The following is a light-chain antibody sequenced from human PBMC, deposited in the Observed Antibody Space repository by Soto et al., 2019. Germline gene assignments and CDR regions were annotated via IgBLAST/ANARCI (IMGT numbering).Light chain of an antibody. CDR3: SSYAGTHLV. Sequence: QSVLTQGPSASGSPSQSVAISCTGTSSDVGGYSYVSWYQQHPGKAPKLMIYDVSKRPSGVPDRFSGSKSGNTASLPVSGLQAVDEADSSCSSYAGTHLVFRTGTKV. CDR1: SSDVGGYSY. J-gene: IGLJ1*01. V-gene: IGLV2-8*01. CDR2: DVS.